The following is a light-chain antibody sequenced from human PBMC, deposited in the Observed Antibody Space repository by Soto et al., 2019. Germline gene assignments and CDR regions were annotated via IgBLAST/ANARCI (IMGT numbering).Light chain of an antibody. J-gene: IGKJ1*01. V-gene: IGKV3-11*01. CDR3: QVRDVWPW. CDR2: DAS. Sequence: ILLTQSPVTLALSPGERAVLSCRASQSVSTSLAWYQHKPGQAPRLFIYDASKRAPGIPARFSGSGSGTDFTLIISSLEPEDFAVYYCQVRDVWPWFCQGTKVEIK. CDR1: QSVSTS.